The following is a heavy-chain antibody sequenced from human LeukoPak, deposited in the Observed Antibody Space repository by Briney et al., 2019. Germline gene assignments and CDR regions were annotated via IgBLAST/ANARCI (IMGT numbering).Heavy chain of an antibody. CDR2: IYYSGST. CDR1: GGSISSYY. J-gene: IGHJ3*02. V-gene: IGHV4-59*01. CDR3: ASATIAAAGIRAFDI. Sequence: SETLSLTCTVSGGSISSYYWSWIRQPPGKGLEWIGYIYYSGSTNYNPPLKSRVTISVDTSKNQFSLKLSSVTAADTAVYYCASATIAAAGIRAFDIWGQGTMVTVSS. D-gene: IGHD6-13*01.